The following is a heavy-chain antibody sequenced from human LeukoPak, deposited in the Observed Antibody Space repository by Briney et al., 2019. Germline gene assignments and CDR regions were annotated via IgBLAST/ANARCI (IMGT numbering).Heavy chain of an antibody. CDR1: GGSISSYY. CDR2: IYYSGST. CDR3: AREIRLVGLTH. J-gene: IGHJ1*01. D-gene: IGHD1-26*01. V-gene: IGHV4-59*01. Sequence: SETLSLTCTVSGGSISSYYWSWIRQPPGKGLEWIGYIYYSGSTNYNPSLKSRVTISVDTSKNQFSLKLSSVTAADTAVYYCAREIRLVGLTHWGQGTLVTVSS.